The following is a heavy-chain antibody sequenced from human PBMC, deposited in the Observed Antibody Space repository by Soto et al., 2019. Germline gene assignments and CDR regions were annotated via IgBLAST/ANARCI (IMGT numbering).Heavy chain of an antibody. D-gene: IGHD2-2*01. CDR2: IYYSGST. J-gene: IGHJ5*02. V-gene: IGHV4-31*03. CDR3: ARGGYCSSTSCPTQNNWFDP. CDR1: GGSISSGGYY. Sequence: LSLTCTVSGGSISSGGYYWSWIRQHPGKGLEWIGYIYYSGSTYYNPSLKSRVTISVDTSKNQFSLKLSSVTAADTAVYYCARGGYCSSTSCPTQNNWFDPWGQGTLVTVSS.